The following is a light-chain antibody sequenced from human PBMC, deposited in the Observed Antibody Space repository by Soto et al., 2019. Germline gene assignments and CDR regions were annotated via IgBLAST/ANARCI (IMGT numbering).Light chain of an antibody. CDR1: QSLLHSNGYNY. CDR3: MQAVQALQTIT. J-gene: IGKJ3*01. CDR2: LGS. V-gene: IGKV2-28*01. Sequence: DIVMTQPPLSLPVTPGEPASISCRSSQSLLHSNGYNYLDWYLQKPGQSPQLLSYLGSYRASGVPDRFTGSGSGTDFTLKISRVEAEDVGVYYCMQAVQALQTITFGPGTKVDIK.